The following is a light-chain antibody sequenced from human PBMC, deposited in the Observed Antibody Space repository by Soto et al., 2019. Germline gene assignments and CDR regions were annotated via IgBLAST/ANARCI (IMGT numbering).Light chain of an antibody. CDR3: QQRSNWPPSLT. J-gene: IGKJ4*01. CDR1: QSVSSY. V-gene: IGKV3-11*01. Sequence: EIVLTQSPATLSLSPGERATLSCRASQSVSSYLAWYQQKPGQAPRLLIYDASNRGTGIPARFSGSGSGTDFALTIISLEPEDFAVYYCQQRSNWPPSLTFGGGTKVEIK. CDR2: DAS.